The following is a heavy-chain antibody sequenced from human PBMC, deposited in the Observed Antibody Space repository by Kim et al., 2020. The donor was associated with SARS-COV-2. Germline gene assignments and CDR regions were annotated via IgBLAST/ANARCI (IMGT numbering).Heavy chain of an antibody. J-gene: IGHJ4*02. V-gene: IGHV4-30-4*01. Sequence: SETLSLTCTVSGGSISSGDYYWSWIRQPPGKGLEWIGYIYYSGSTYYNPSLKSRVTISVDTSKNQFSLKLSSVTAADTAVYYCASEFRGLPSYFDYWGQGTLVTVSS. CDR2: IYYSGST. CDR1: GGSISSGDYY. D-gene: IGHD2-15*01. CDR3: ASEFRGLPSYFDY.